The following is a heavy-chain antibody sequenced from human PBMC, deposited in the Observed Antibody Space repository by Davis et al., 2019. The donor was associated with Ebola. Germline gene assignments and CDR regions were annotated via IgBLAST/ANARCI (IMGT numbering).Heavy chain of an antibody. CDR2: IHHSGGT. CDR1: GGSIRSGGYS. J-gene: IGHJ5*02. CDR3: ARSRDANNDLPFPNYFDP. V-gene: IGHV4-30-2*01. Sequence: SETLSLTCSVSGGSIRSGGYSWSWIRQPPGKGLEWIGYIHHSGGTFYKPSLKSRVTISLDRSKNQCSLKLSSVTAAVTAVYYCARSRDANNDLPFPNYFDPWGQGTQVTVSS. D-gene: IGHD5-24*01.